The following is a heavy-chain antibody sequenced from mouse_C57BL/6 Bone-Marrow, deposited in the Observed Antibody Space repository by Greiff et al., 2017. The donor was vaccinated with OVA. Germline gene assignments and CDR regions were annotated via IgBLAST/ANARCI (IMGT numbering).Heavy chain of an antibody. CDR1: GFTFSDYG. J-gene: IGHJ2*01. Sequence: EVKLVESGGGLVQPGGSLKLSCAASGFTFSDYGMAWVRQAPRKGPEWVAFISNLAYSIYYADTVTGRFTISRENAKNNLYLEMSSLRSEDTAMYYCARANWAFDYWGQGTTLTVSS. CDR3: ARANWAFDY. D-gene: IGHD4-1*01. V-gene: IGHV5-15*01. CDR2: ISNLAYSI.